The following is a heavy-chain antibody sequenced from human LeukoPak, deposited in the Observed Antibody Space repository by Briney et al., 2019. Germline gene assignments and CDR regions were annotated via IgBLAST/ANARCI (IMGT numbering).Heavy chain of an antibody. CDR3: ARAPRFLEWLPDFDY. CDR2: IYYSGGT. J-gene: IGHJ4*02. V-gene: IGHV4-30-4*08. D-gene: IGHD3-3*01. CDR1: GGSISSGDYY. Sequence: PSETLSLTCTVSGGSISSGDYYWSWIRQPPGKGLEWIGYIYYSGGTYYNPSLKSRVTISVDTSKNQFSLKLSSVTAADTAVYYCARAPRFLEWLPDFDYWGQGTLVTVSS.